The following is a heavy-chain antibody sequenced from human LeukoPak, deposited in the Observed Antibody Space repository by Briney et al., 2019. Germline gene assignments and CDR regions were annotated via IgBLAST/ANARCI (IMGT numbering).Heavy chain of an antibody. V-gene: IGHV3-48*03. CDR3: ARDKSEEGIAVAGGPYFEY. Sequence: GGSLRLSCAASGFTFSSYELNWVRQAPGKGLEWVSYISSSGSTIKYADSVKGRFTISRGSAKNSLYLQMNSLRAEDTAVYYCARDKSEEGIAVAGGPYFEYWGQGTLVTVSS. D-gene: IGHD6-19*01. CDR2: ISSSGSTI. J-gene: IGHJ4*02. CDR1: GFTFSSYE.